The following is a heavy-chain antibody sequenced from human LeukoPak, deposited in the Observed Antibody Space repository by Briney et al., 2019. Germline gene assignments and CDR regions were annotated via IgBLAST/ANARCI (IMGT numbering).Heavy chain of an antibody. V-gene: IGHV4-30-2*01. Sequence: PSETLSLTCTVSGGSISSGGYYWSWIRQPPGKGLEWIGYIYHSGSTYYNPSLRSRVSISVDRSKNQFSLKLSSVTAADTAVYYCARDPGDTAMGFVWGQGTLVTVSS. CDR3: ARDPGDTAMGFV. CDR2: IYHSGST. D-gene: IGHD5-18*01. CDR1: GGSISSGGYY. J-gene: IGHJ4*02.